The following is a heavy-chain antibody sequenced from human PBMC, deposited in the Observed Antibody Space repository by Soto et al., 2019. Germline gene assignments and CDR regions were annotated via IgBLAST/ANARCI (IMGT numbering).Heavy chain of an antibody. D-gene: IGHD3-16*01. CDR1: GSAFTNYG. V-gene: IGHV3-30*03. Sequence: QVQVVESGGNIVQPGTSLRLSCAASGSAFTNYGIHWVRQAPGKGLEWVAHISNDGSKKFYADSVKGRFTISRDNSENTVYLQMTSLRPDDTAVFYCARDVAMPTGFGLGYWGQGTLVTVSS. CDR3: ARDVAMPTGFGLGY. J-gene: IGHJ4*02. CDR2: ISNDGSKK.